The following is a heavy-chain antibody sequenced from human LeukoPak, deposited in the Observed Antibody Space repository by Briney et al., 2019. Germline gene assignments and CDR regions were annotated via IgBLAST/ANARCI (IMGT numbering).Heavy chain of an antibody. CDR3: ARHGERMATIRQYYFDY. CDR1: GGSISSSSYY. D-gene: IGHD5-24*01. CDR2: IYYSGST. J-gene: IGHJ4*02. V-gene: IGHV4-39*01. Sequence: KPSETLSLTCTVSGGSISSSSYYWGWIRQPPGKGLEWIGSIYYSGSTYYNPSLKSRVTISVDTSKNQFSLKLSSVTAADTAVYYCARHGERMATIRQYYFDYWGQGTLVTVSS.